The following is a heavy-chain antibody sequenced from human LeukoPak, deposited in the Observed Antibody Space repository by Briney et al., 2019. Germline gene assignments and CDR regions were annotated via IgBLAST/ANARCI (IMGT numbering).Heavy chain of an antibody. CDR3: ARGGTLRSQAENWFDP. J-gene: IGHJ5*02. Sequence: ASVKVSCKASGYTFTGYYMHWVRQAPGQGLEWMGWINPNSGGTNYAQKFQGWVTMTRDTSISTAYMELSRLRSDDTAVYYCARGGTLRSQAENWFDPWGRGTLVTVSS. CDR2: INPNSGGT. V-gene: IGHV1-2*04. CDR1: GYTFTGYY.